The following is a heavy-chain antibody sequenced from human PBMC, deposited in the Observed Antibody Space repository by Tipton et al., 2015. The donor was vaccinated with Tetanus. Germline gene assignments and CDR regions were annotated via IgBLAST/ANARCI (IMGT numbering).Heavy chain of an antibody. V-gene: IGHV3-23*01. CDR3: AKEVDVSSGWRNFDY. CDR1: GFTFSSYA. J-gene: IGHJ4*02. Sequence: SLRLSCAASGFTFSSYAMSWVRQAPGKGLEWVSAISGSGGSTYYADSVKGRFTISRDNSKYTLFLHMDPLRAEDTAVYYCAKEVDVSSGWRNFDYWGQGTLVTVSS. D-gene: IGHD6-19*01. CDR2: ISGSGGST.